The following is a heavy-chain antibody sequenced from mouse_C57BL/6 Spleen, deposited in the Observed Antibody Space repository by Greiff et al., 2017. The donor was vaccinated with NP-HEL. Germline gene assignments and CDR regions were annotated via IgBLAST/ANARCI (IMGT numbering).Heavy chain of an antibody. J-gene: IGHJ3*01. CDR1: GYTFTDYN. V-gene: IGHV1-22*01. Sequence: VQLKQSGPELVKPGASVKMSCKASGYTFTDYNMHWVKQSHGKSLEWIGYINPNNGGTSYNQKFKGKATLTVNKSSSTAYMELRSLTSEDSAVYYCAHTVVATPFAYWGQGTLVTVSA. D-gene: IGHD1-1*01. CDR2: INPNNGGT. CDR3: AHTVVATPFAY.